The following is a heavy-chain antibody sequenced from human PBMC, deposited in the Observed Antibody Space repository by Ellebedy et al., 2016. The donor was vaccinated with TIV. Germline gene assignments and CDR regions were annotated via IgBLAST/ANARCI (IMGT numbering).Heavy chain of an antibody. J-gene: IGHJ6*02. CDR1: GYTFTSYY. Sequence: AASVKVSCKASGYTFTSYYMHWVRQAPGQGLEWMGIINPSGGSTSYAQKLQGRVTMTRDTSTSTVYMELSSLRSEDTAVYFCARYSGSGTYYRNGMDVWGQGTTVTVSS. CDR2: INPSGGST. D-gene: IGHD3-10*01. CDR3: ARYSGSGTYYRNGMDV. V-gene: IGHV1-46*04.